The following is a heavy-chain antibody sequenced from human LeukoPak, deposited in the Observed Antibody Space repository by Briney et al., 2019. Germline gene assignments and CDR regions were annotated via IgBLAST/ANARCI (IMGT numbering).Heavy chain of an antibody. CDR1: GFTVSSNY. Sequence: GGSLRLSCAASGFTVSSNYMSWGRQAPGEGLEWVSVIYSGGSTYYADSVNDRLTISRDNSKTTLYLQMNSLRAEDTAVYYCPPLRRRTFDYWGHRTLVTVSS. CDR2: IYSGGST. J-gene: IGHJ4*01. V-gene: IGHV3-66*02. D-gene: IGHD1-1*01. CDR3: PPLRRRTFDY.